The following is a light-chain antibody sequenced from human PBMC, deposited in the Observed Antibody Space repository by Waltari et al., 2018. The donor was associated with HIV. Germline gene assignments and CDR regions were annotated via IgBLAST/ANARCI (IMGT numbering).Light chain of an antibody. CDR2: AAS. V-gene: IGKV1-39*01. Sequence: DIQMTQSPSSLSPSVGDRVTITCRASQSIRSYLNWYQQKSRKAPKLLIYAASSLQSGVPSRFSGSGSGAEYPLTIISLQPEDFATYYCQQSHSTPWTFGQGTKVEIK. CDR1: QSIRSY. CDR3: QQSHSTPWT. J-gene: IGKJ1*01.